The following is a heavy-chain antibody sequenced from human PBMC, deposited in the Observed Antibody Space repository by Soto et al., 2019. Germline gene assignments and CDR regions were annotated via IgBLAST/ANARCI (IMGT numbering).Heavy chain of an antibody. CDR3: ARHHLDSGGGWYWVFDY. J-gene: IGHJ4*02. Sequence: EVQLVQSGAEVKKPGESLRISCKGSGYSFTSYWISWVRQMPGKGLEWMGRIDPSDSYTNYSPSFQGHVTISADKSISTASLQGSSLKASDTAMYYCARHHLDSGGGWYWVFDYWGQGTLVTVSS. CDR2: IDPSDSYT. D-gene: IGHD2-15*01. V-gene: IGHV5-10-1*01. CDR1: GYSFTSYW.